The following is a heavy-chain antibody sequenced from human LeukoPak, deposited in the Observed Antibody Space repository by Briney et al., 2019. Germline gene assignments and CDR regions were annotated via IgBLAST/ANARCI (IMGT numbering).Heavy chain of an antibody. CDR3: ARVDTAMVTRGLFDY. D-gene: IGHD5-18*01. J-gene: IGHJ4*02. Sequence: GGSLRLSCAASGFTFSSYAMHWVRQAPGKGLEWVAVISYDGSNEYYADSVKGRFTISRDNSKNTLYLQMNSLRAEDTAVYYCARVDTAMVTRGLFDYWGLGTLVTVSS. CDR1: GFTFSSYA. CDR2: ISYDGSNE. V-gene: IGHV3-30-3*01.